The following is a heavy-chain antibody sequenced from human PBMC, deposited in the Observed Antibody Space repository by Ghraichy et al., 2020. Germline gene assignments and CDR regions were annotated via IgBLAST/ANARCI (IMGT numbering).Heavy chain of an antibody. V-gene: IGHV3-66*01. CDR3: ATRLAAASGFDI. D-gene: IGHD6-25*01. CDR2: IYAGGTT. Sequence: GALNISCAASGFTVIKNYMIWVRQAPGKGLEWVSLIYAGGTTDYRPSVKGRFAISRDNSKNTLDLQMNSLRVEDTGVYFCATRLAAASGFDIWGLGTMVTVSS. J-gene: IGHJ3*02. CDR1: GFTVIKNY.